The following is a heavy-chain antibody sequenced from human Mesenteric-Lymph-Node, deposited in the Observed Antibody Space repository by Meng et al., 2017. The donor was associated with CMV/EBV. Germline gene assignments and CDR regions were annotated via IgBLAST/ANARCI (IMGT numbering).Heavy chain of an antibody. V-gene: IGHV4-4*02. Sequence: DALSSPNWWTWVRQTPGKGLEWIGEAIHYGASNYNPSLQSRVTISLDKSKNQFSLNLKSVTAADTGVYYCARVRGGCSASSCTLDPWGQGTLVTVSS. CDR3: ARVRGGCSASSCTLDP. D-gene: IGHD2-2*01. CDR1: DALSSPNW. CDR2: AIHYGAS. J-gene: IGHJ5*02.